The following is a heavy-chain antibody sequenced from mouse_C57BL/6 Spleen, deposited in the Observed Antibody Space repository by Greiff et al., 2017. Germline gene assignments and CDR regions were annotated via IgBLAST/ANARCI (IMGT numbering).Heavy chain of an antibody. Sequence: EVQRVESGGGLVKPGGSLKLSCAASGFTFSDYGMHWVRQAPEKGLEWVAYISSGSSTIYYADTVKGRFTISRDNAKNTLFLQMTSLRSEDTAMYYCARRADYYGSSYWYFDVWGTGTTVTVSS. J-gene: IGHJ1*03. CDR2: ISSGSSTI. CDR1: GFTFSDYG. D-gene: IGHD1-1*01. CDR3: ARRADYYGSSYWYFDV. V-gene: IGHV5-17*01.